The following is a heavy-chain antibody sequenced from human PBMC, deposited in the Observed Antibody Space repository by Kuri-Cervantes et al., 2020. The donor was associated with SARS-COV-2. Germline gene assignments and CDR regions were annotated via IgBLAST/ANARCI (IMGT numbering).Heavy chain of an antibody. D-gene: IGHD3-22*01. V-gene: IGHV1-24*01. CDR1: GYTFTGYY. CDR3: ARVVDYYDSSGEWGY. J-gene: IGHJ4*02. Sequence: ASVKVSCKASGYTFTGYYMHWVRQAPGKGLEWMGGFDPEDGETIYAQKFQGRVTMTTDTSTSTAYMELRSLRSDDTAVYYCARVVDYYDSSGEWGYWGQGALVTVSS. CDR2: FDPEDGET.